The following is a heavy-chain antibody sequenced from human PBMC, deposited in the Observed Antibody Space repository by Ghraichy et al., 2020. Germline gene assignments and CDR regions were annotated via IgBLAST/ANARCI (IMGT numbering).Heavy chain of an antibody. Sequence: SETLSLTCAVYGGSFSGYYWSWIRQPPGKGLEWIGEINHSGSTNYNPFLKSRVTISVDTSKNQFSLKLSSVTAADTAVYYCARGSIPIDYWGQGTLVTVSS. V-gene: IGHV4-34*01. CDR2: INHSGST. CDR1: GGSFSGYY. D-gene: IGHD2-2*02. CDR3: ARGSIPIDY. J-gene: IGHJ4*02.